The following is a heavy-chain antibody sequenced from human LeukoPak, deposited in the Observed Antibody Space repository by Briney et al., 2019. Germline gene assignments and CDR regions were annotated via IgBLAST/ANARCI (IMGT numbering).Heavy chain of an antibody. V-gene: IGHV3-23*01. CDR3: AKVYCSSTSCHEDWFDP. Sequence: PGGSLRLSCAASGFTFSSYAMSWVRQAPGKGLEWVSAISGSGGSTYYADSAKGRFTISRDNSKNTLYLQTNSLRAEDTAVYYCAKVYCSSTSCHEDWFDPWGQGTLVTVSS. CDR2: ISGSGGST. D-gene: IGHD2-2*01. J-gene: IGHJ5*02. CDR1: GFTFSSYA.